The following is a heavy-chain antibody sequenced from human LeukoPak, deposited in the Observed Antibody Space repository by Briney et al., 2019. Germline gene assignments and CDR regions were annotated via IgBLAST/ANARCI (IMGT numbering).Heavy chain of an antibody. CDR1: GGPISSTNW. J-gene: IGHJ3*02. D-gene: IGHD1-26*01. V-gene: IGHV4-4*02. Sequence: SGTLSLTCAVSGGPISSTNWWSWVRQPPGKGLEWIGEIYHSGSTNYNPSLRSRITISVDKSKDQFSLRLSSVTAADTAVYYCARKIGSSEAFDIWGQGTMVTVSS. CDR2: IYHSGST. CDR3: ARKIGSSEAFDI.